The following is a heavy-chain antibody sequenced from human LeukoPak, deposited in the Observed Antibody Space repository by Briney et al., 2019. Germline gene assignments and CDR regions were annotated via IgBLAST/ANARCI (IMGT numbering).Heavy chain of an antibody. Sequence: PGGSLRLSCAASGFTFSSYGMHWVRQAPGKGLEWVAVISYDGSNKYYADSVKGRFTISRDNSKNTLYLQMNSLRAEDTAVYYCAKGPSATGYWGQGTLVTVSS. D-gene: IGHD2-15*01. V-gene: IGHV3-30*18. CDR1: GFTFSSYG. CDR2: ISYDGSNK. J-gene: IGHJ4*02. CDR3: AKGPSATGY.